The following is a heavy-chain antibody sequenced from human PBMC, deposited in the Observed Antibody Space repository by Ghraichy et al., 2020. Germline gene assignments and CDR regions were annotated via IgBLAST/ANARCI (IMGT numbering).Heavy chain of an antibody. D-gene: IGHD3-10*01. CDR3: ASQLIWFGEDLYGMDV. Sequence: GGSLRLSCAASGFTFSSYSMNWVRQAPGKGLEWVSSISSSSSYIYYADSVKGRFTISRDNAKNSLYLQMNSLRAEDTAVYYCASQLIWFGEDLYGMDVWGQGTTVTVSS. CDR2: ISSSSSYI. CDR1: GFTFSSYS. J-gene: IGHJ6*02. V-gene: IGHV3-21*01.